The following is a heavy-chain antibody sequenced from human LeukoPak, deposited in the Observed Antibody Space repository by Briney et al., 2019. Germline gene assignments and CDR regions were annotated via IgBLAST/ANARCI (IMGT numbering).Heavy chain of an antibody. CDR1: GFTFSSYS. Sequence: GGSLRLSCAASGFTFSSYSMNWVRQAPGKGLEWVSSISSSSSYIYYADSVKGRFTISRDNAKNSLYLQMNSLRAEDTAVYYCARDRVMAAAGPPGDWFDPWGQGTLVTVSS. CDR3: ARDRVMAAAGPPGDWFDP. V-gene: IGHV3-21*01. D-gene: IGHD6-13*01. CDR2: ISSSSSYI. J-gene: IGHJ5*02.